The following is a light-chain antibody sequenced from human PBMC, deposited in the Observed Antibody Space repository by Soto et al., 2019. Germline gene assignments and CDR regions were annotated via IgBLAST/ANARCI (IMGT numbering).Light chain of an antibody. CDR2: EVV. V-gene: IGLV2-14*02. J-gene: IGLJ1*01. Sequence: QSVLTQPASVSGSPGQSITISCTGTSSDVGNYDLVSWYQHHPGKAPRLIIYEVVQRPSGVPDRFSGSKSGNTASLTVSGLQAADEADYFCKSYAGSNTDVFGSGTKGTVL. CDR3: KSYAGSNTDV. CDR1: SSDVGNYDL.